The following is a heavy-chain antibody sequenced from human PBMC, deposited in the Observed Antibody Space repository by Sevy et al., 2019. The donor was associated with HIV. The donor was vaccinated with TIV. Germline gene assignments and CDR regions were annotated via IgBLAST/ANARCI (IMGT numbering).Heavy chain of an antibody. CDR3: ARDATSIAALDY. V-gene: IGHV3-21*01. CDR1: GFTFSSYS. Sequence: GGSLRLSCAASGFTFSSYSMNWVRQAPGKGLEWVSSISSSSSYIYYADSVKGRFTISRDNDKNSLYLQMNSLRAEDTAVYYCARDATSIAALDYWGQGTLVTVSS. D-gene: IGHD6-6*01. J-gene: IGHJ4*02. CDR2: ISSSSSYI.